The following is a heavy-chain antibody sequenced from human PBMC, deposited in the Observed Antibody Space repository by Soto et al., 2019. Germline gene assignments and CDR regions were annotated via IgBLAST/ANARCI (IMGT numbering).Heavy chain of an antibody. CDR3: TRQVASIDF. CDR1: GFTFGDYA. CDR2: IRSKGYSGTR. Sequence: GGSLRLSCTASGFTFGDYAMSWVRQAPGKGLEWVGVIRSKGYSGTREYAASVRGRFSISRDDSKSIVYLQMNGLSPEDTAVYYCTRQVASIDFWGQGTLVTVSS. J-gene: IGHJ4*02. D-gene: IGHD5-12*01. V-gene: IGHV3-49*04.